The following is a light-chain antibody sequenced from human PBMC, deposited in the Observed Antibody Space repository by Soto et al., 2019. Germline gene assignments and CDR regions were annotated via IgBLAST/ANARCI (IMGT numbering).Light chain of an antibody. Sequence: DIQMTQSPSSVSASVGDRVTITCRASQGVSNWLAWYQQKPGKAPKLLIYAASTLRSGVPSRFRGSGSGTDFTFTISSLQPEDFGTYYCQQANSFPYTFGQGTKLEIK. CDR3: QQANSFPYT. CDR2: AAS. V-gene: IGKV1-12*01. J-gene: IGKJ2*01. CDR1: QGVSNW.